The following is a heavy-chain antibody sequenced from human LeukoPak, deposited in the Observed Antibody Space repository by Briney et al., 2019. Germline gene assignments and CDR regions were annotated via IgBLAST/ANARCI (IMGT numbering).Heavy chain of an antibody. D-gene: IGHD4-17*01. V-gene: IGHV1-69*04. J-gene: IGHJ5*02. Sequence: SVKVSCKASGGTFSSYAISWVRQAPGQGLEWMGRIIPILGIANYAQKFQGRVTITADKSTSAAYMELSSLRSEDTAVYYCARAGTTVTTYNWFDPWGQGTLVTVSS. CDR1: GGTFSSYA. CDR3: ARAGTTVTTYNWFDP. CDR2: IIPILGIA.